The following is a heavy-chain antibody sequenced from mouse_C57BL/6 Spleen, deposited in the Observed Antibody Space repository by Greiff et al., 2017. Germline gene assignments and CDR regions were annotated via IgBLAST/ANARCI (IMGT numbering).Heavy chain of an antibody. V-gene: IGHV1-64*01. Sequence: VQLQQPGAELVKPGASVKLSCKASGYTFTSYWMHWVKQRPGQGLEWIGMIHPNSGSTNYNEKFKSKATLTVDKSSSTAYMQLSSLTSEDSAVYECARVEGNFDFGDWGQGTTLTGAS. J-gene: IGHJ2*01. CDR2: IHPNSGST. CDR3: ARVEGNFDFGD. D-gene: IGHD2-1*01. CDR1: GYTFTSYW.